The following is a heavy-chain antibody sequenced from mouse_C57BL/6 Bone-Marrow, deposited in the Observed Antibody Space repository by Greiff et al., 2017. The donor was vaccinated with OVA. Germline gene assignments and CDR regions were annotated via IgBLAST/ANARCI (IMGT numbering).Heavy chain of an antibody. V-gene: IGHV1-81*01. J-gene: IGHJ4*01. CDR1: GYTFTSYG. CDR3: ARSRGYAMDY. CDR2: IYPRSGNT. Sequence: QVQLQQSGAELARPGASVKLSCKASGYTFTSYGISWVKQRTGQGLEWIGEIYPRSGNTYYNEKFKGKATLTADKSSSTAYMEIRSLTSEDSAVYFCARSRGYAMDYWGQGTSVTVSS. D-gene: IGHD3-1*01.